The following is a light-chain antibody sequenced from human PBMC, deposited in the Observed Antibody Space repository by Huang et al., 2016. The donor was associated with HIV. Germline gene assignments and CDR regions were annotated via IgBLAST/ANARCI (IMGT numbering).Light chain of an antibody. J-gene: IGKJ1*01. CDR3: MQPLQHPWT. CDR2: LCS. V-gene: IGKV2-28*01. Sequence: DIVMTQSPLSLPVTPGEPASISCRSSQSLLQSNGHNYVNWFVQKPGHFPQLRIYLCSHRASGVPDRFTGSGSGTDFTLNISRVEAEDVGVYYCMQPLQHPWTLGQGTRVEIK. CDR1: QSLLQSNGHNY.